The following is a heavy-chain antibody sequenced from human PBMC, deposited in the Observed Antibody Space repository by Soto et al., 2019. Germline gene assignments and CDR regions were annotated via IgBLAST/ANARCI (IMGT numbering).Heavy chain of an antibody. Sequence: QVRLVESGGGVVQPGRSLRLSCAASGFTFSSYAMHWVRQAPGKGLEWVAVISYDGSNKYYADSVKGRFTISRDNSKNTLYLQMNSLRAEDTAVYYCARDLIAAAGAFDIWGQGTMVTVSS. J-gene: IGHJ3*02. CDR3: ARDLIAAAGAFDI. CDR2: ISYDGSNK. V-gene: IGHV3-30-3*01. D-gene: IGHD6-13*01. CDR1: GFTFSSYA.